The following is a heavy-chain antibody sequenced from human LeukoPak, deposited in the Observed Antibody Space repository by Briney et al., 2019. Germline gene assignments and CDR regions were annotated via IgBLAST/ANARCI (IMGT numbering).Heavy chain of an antibody. Sequence: ASVKVSCKASGYTFTSYAMHWVRQAPGQRLEWMGWINAGNGNTKYSQRFQGRVTITRDTSASTAYMELSRLRSDDTAVYYCARVDNGDYRGDYWGQGTLVTVSS. CDR3: ARVDNGDYRGDY. CDR2: INAGNGNT. CDR1: GYTFTSYA. V-gene: IGHV1-3*01. D-gene: IGHD4-17*01. J-gene: IGHJ4*02.